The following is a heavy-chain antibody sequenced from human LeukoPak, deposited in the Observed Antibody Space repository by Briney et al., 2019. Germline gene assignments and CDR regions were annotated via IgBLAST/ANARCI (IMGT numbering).Heavy chain of an antibody. CDR2: ISSSSSYI. D-gene: IGHD6-13*01. CDR1: GFTVSQNY. Sequence: GGSLRLSCAASGFTVSQNYMSWVRQAPGRGLESVSSISSSSSYIYYADSVKGRFTISRDNAKNSLYLQMNSLRAEDTAVYYCARAQQQLVQGDGFDYWGQGTLVTVSS. V-gene: IGHV3-21*01. J-gene: IGHJ4*02. CDR3: ARAQQQLVQGDGFDY.